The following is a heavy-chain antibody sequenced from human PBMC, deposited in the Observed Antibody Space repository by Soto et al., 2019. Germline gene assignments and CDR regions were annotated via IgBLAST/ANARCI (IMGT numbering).Heavy chain of an antibody. J-gene: IGHJ6*02. CDR1: GFTFSSYG. CDR2: IWYDGSNK. V-gene: IGHV3-33*06. D-gene: IGHD3-3*01. CDR3: AKLHPTPDYDFWSGNYHGMDV. Sequence: GGSLRLSWAASGFTFSSYGMHWVRQAPGKGLEWVAVIWYDGSNKYYADSVKGRFTPSRDNSKNTLYLQMNSLRAEDTAVYYCAKLHPTPDYDFWSGNYHGMDVWGQGATVIVSS.